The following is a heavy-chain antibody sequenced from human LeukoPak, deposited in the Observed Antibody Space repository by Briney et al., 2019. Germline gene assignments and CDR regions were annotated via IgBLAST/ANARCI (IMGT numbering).Heavy chain of an antibody. CDR1: GGSISSYY. CDR2: IYYSGST. CDR3: ARVTYDFWSGYYFDY. J-gene: IGHJ4*02. Sequence: SETLSLTCTVSGGSISSYYWSWIRQPPGKGLEWIGYIYYSGSTNYNPSLKSRVTISVDTSKNQFSLKLSSVTAADTAVYYCARVTYDFWSGYYFDYWGQGTLVTVSS. D-gene: IGHD3-3*01. V-gene: IGHV4-59*01.